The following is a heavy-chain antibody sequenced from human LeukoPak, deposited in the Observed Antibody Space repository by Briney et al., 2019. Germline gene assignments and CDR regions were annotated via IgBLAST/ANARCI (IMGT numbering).Heavy chain of an antibody. CDR1: GGSISSYY. CDR2: IYYSGST. Sequence: SETLSLTCTVSGGSISSYYWSWIRQPPGKGLEWIGYIYYSGSTNYKPSLKSRVTISVDTSKNQFSLKLSSVTAADTAVYYCARAMVRGVSNPFDYWGQGTLVTVSS. J-gene: IGHJ4*02. CDR3: ARAMVRGVSNPFDY. V-gene: IGHV4-59*01. D-gene: IGHD3-10*01.